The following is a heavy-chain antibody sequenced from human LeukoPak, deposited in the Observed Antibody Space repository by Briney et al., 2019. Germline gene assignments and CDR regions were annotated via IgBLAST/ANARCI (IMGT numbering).Heavy chain of an antibody. D-gene: IGHD6-6*01. CDR1: VGSLTSSGFH. J-gene: IGHJ5*02. CDR3: TRDSASSGWFVP. CDR2: MSYSGST. V-gene: IGHV4-39*02. Sequence: SETLSLTCTLSVGSLTSSGFHWGWIRQSPGKGLGWIGGMSYSGSTYYNPSLRSRVTLSVDTSKNQFSLRLSSVTAADTAVYCCTRDSASSGWFVPWGQGTLVTVSS.